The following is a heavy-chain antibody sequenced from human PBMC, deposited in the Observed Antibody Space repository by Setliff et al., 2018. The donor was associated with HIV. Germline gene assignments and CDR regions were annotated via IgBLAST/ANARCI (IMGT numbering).Heavy chain of an antibody. CDR2: VSSRGDT. J-gene: IGHJ1*01. Sequence: SETLSLTCTVSDSGTYYWSWIRQPAGKGLEWIGRVSSRGDTNYNPSLKSRVTMSVDMSKNQFSLKLTSVTASDTAVYYCARAAAGNTGPFDLWGQGSPVTVSS. D-gene: IGHD3-9*01. CDR3: ARAAAGNTGPFDL. V-gene: IGHV4-4*07. CDR1: DSGTYY.